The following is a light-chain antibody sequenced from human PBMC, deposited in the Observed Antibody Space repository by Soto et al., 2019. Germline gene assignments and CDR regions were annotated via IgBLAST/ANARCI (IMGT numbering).Light chain of an antibody. J-gene: IGKJ1*01. Sequence: DVVMTQSPLSLPVTLGQPASICCMSSQSRLHTDGNTHLNWFQQRPGKSPRRLIYRVSKRDSGVPERFSGSGSDTDFTLKISRVEAEDVAVYYCMQATHWPATFGQGTKVDIK. V-gene: IGKV2-30*02. CDR3: MQATHWPAT. CDR2: RVS. CDR1: QSRLHTDGNTH.